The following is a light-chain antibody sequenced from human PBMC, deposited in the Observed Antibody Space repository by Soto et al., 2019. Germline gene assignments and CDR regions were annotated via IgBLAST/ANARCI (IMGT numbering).Light chain of an antibody. CDR2: RVI. J-gene: IGLJ3*02. V-gene: IGLV2-14*03. CDR1: SSDIGRYDY. CDR3: GSYTSATIWV. Sequence: QSALTQPASVSGSPGQSITISCTGTSSDIGRYDYVSWYQQFPGKAPKLMIYRVINRPSGVSDRFSGSKSGNSASLSISGLQPEDEASYFCGSYTSATIWVFGGGTKLTVL.